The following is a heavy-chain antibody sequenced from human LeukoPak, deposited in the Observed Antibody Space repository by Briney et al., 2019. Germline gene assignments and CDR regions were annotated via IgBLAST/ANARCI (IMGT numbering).Heavy chain of an antibody. J-gene: IGHJ6*03. D-gene: IGHD3-10*02. CDR2: IYTSGST. Sequence: PSQTLSLTCTVSGGSISSGSYYWSWIRQPAGKGLEWIGRIYTSGSTNYNPSLKSRVTISVDTSKNQFSLKLSSVTAADTAVYYCAREARVGIYYYVYYYYMDVWGKGTTVTISS. V-gene: IGHV4-61*02. CDR3: AREARVGIYYYVYYYYMDV. CDR1: GGSISSGSYY.